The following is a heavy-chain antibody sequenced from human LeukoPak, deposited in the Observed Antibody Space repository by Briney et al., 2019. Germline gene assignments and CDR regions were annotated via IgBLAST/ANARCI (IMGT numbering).Heavy chain of an antibody. D-gene: IGHD2-15*01. J-gene: IGHJ4*02. Sequence: GGSLRLSCAASGFTVGSSYMSWVRQAPGKGLEWVSVIYSGGNTYYADSVKGRFSIPRDNSKNTLYLQMNSLRAEDTAVYYCARSLAAGYFDSWGQGTLVTVSS. CDR3: ARSLAAGYFDS. CDR2: IYSGGNT. V-gene: IGHV3-66*01. CDR1: GFTVGSSY.